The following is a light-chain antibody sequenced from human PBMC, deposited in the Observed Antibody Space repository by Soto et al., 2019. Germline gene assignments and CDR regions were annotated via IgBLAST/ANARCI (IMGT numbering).Light chain of an antibody. V-gene: IGLV2-14*03. CDR2: DVS. Sequence: QSALTQPASVSGSPGQSIAISCTGTSSDVCGYNYVSWYQQHPGKAPKLMIYDVSNRPSGVSNRFSGFKSGNTASLTISVLHAEDEAYYYGCSYTTRSTYVVGPGTKVTVL. J-gene: IGLJ1*01. CDR1: SSDVCGYNY. CDR3: CSYTTRSTYV.